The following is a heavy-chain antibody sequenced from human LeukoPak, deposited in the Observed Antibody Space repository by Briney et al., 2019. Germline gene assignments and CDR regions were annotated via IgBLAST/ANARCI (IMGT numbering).Heavy chain of an antibody. V-gene: IGHV3-30*03. CDR2: ISYDGSNE. CDR1: GFTFSSYG. J-gene: IGHJ6*02. D-gene: IGHD3-3*01. Sequence: PGRSLRLSCVVSGFTFSSYGFHWVRQAPGKGLEWVAGISYDGSNEFYADSVKGRFTISRDNPKNTVYLQMNSLRAEDTAVYYCASFFGLEVNYYYYYGMDVWGQGTTVTVSS. CDR3: ASFFGLEVNYYYYYGMDV.